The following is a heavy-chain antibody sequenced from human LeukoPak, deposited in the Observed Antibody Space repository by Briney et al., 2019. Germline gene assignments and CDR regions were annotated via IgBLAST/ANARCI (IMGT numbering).Heavy chain of an antibody. V-gene: IGHV3-23*01. CDR2: ISNSGGST. Sequence: GGSLRLSCAASGFTFNNYAMRWVRQAPGTGLEWVSGISNSGGSTYYADSVKGRFTISRDNSKNTLYLQMNSLRAEDTAVYYCAKYRYSSGWSSFDYWGQGTLVTVSS. CDR1: GFTFNNYA. J-gene: IGHJ4*02. D-gene: IGHD6-19*01. CDR3: AKYRYSSGWSSFDY.